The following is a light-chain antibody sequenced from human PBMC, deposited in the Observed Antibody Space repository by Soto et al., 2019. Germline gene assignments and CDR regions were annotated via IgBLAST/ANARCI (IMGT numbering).Light chain of an antibody. CDR1: QSVSSSY. Sequence: EIVLTQSPGTLSLSPGERATLSCRASQSVSSSYLGWYQQKPGQAPRLLIYGASSRATGIPDRFSGSGSGTDFTLTVSRLEPDDFAVYYCQHYGSPRTFGQGTKVEI. CDR2: GAS. V-gene: IGKV3-20*01. CDR3: QHYGSPRT. J-gene: IGKJ1*01.